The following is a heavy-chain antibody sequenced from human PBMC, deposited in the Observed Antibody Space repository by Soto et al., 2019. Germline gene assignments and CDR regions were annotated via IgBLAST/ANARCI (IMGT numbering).Heavy chain of an antibody. Sequence: ASVKVSCKASGYTFTSYGISWVRQAPGQGLEWMGWISAYNGNTNYAQKLQGRVTMTTDTSTSTAYMELRSLRSDDTAVYYCAREGCTNGVCYTPYYHYYGMDVWGQGTTVTVSS. V-gene: IGHV1-18*04. CDR2: ISAYNGNT. CDR3: AREGCTNGVCYTPYYHYYGMDV. CDR1: GYTFTSYG. J-gene: IGHJ6*02. D-gene: IGHD2-8*01.